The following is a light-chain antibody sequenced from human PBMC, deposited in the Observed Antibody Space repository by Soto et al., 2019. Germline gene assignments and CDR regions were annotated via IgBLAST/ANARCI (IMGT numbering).Light chain of an antibody. Sequence: QSALTQPASVSGSPGQSITMSCTGTSGDVGSYDFVSWYQQHPGKAPKLLIYEVSNRPSGVSARFSGSKSDNTASLTISGLQAADEADYFCSSYSSSTVRYVFGSGTKVTVL. CDR3: SSYSSSTVRYV. CDR1: SGDVGSYDF. CDR2: EVS. V-gene: IGLV2-14*01. J-gene: IGLJ1*01.